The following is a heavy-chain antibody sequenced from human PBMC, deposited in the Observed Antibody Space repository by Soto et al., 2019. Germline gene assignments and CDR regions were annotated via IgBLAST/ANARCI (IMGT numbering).Heavy chain of an antibody. V-gene: IGHV4-34*01. CDR2: INHSGST. Sequence: PSETLSLTCAVYGGSFSGYYWSWIRQPPGKGLEWIGEINHSGSTNYNPSLKSRVTISVDTSKNQFSLKLSSVTAADTAVYYCARGPPGDSSGLRNNGFDPWGQGTLVTVS. J-gene: IGHJ5*02. CDR3: ARGPPGDSSGLRNNGFDP. D-gene: IGHD3-22*01. CDR1: GGSFSGYY.